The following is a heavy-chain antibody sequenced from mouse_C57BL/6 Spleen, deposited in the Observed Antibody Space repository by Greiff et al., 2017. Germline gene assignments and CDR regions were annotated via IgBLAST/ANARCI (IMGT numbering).Heavy chain of an antibody. V-gene: IGHV2-4*01. CDR3: AKNYYGSSYGWYFDV. CDR2: IWSGGST. Sequence: VQLVESGPGLVQPSQSLSITCTVSGFSLTSYGVHWVRQPPGKGLEWLGVIWSGGSTDYNAAFISRLSISKDNSKSQVFFKMNSLQADDTAIYYCAKNYYGSSYGWYFDVWGTGTTVTVSS. J-gene: IGHJ1*03. D-gene: IGHD1-1*01. CDR1: GFSLTSYG.